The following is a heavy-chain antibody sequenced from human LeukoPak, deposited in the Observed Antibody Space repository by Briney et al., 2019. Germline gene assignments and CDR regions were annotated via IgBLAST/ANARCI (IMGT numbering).Heavy chain of an antibody. CDR1: GYTFTSYD. D-gene: IGHD3-10*01. V-gene: IGHV1-8*01. CDR2: MNPNSGNT. J-gene: IGHJ6*03. CDR3: ARGKRRVRGVFYPPYYYYYMDV. Sequence: ASVKVSCKASGYTFTSYDINWVRQATGQGLEWMGWMNPNSGNTGYAQKFQGRVTMTRNTSISTAYMELSSLRSEDTAVYYCARGKRRVRGVFYPPYYYYYMDVWGKGTTVTISS.